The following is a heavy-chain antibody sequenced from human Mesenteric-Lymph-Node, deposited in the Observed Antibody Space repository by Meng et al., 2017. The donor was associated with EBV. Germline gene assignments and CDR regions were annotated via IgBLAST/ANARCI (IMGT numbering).Heavy chain of an antibody. CDR3: ARSGGSGGYVEFFQH. J-gene: IGHJ1*01. D-gene: IGHD3-22*01. Sequence: VQLVESGGGLFKPGGSLVLSFAASGFTLSVNYRSWIRQTPGKGLGWVAYFSSSGGTRYYADSVKGRFTISRDNAKNSLYLHMCSLRGEDTAVYYCARSGGSGGYVEFFQHWGQSTLVTVSS. V-gene: IGHV3-11*01. CDR2: FSSSGGTR. CDR1: GFTLSVNY.